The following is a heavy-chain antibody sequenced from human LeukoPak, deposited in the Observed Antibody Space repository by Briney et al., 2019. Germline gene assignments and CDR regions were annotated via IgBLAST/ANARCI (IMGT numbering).Heavy chain of an antibody. CDR3: ARDIVVVPAAIWFDP. D-gene: IGHD2-2*01. J-gene: IGHJ5*02. CDR1: GGTFSSYA. V-gene: IGHV1-69*13. Sequence: SVKVSCKASGGTFSSYAISWVRQAPGQGLEWMGGIIPIFGTTNYAQKFQGRVTITADESTSTAYMELSSLRSEDTAVYYCARDIVVVPAAIWFDPWGQGTLVTVSS. CDR2: IIPIFGTT.